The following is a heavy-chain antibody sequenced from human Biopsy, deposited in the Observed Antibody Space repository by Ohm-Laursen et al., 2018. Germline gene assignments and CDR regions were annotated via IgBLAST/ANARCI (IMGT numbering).Heavy chain of an antibody. D-gene: IGHD2-15*01. CDR3: ARRGSGGRSFDY. J-gene: IGHJ4*02. Sequence: GTLSLTCTVSGGSISSYYWSWIRQPPGKGLEWIGYIYYTGSTNHNPPLKSRVTISVDTSKNQFSLRLSSVTAADTAVFYCARRGSGGRSFDYWGQGSLVTVSS. CDR1: GGSISSYY. CDR2: IYYTGST. V-gene: IGHV4-59*08.